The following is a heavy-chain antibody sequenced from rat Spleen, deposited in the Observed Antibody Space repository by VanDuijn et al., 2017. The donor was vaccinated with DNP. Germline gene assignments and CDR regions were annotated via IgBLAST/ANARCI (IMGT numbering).Heavy chain of an antibody. D-gene: IGHD1-10*01. Sequence: EVQLVESGGGLVQPGRSLKLSCAASGFTFSDYNMAWVRQAPKKGLEWVATISTSGSRTYYPDSVKGRFTISRDNAKSSLYLQMNSLKSEDTATYYCARHPNNYGYWYFDFWGPGTMVTVSS. CDR2: ISTSGSRT. J-gene: IGHJ1*01. V-gene: IGHV5-7*01. CDR1: GFTFSDYN. CDR3: ARHPNNYGYWYFDF.